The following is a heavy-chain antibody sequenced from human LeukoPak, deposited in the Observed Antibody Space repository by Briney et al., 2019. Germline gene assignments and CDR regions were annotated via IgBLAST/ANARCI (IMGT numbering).Heavy chain of an antibody. CDR1: GLTFTNYG. D-gene: IGHD6-19*01. Sequence: GGSLKLSCAASGLTFTNYGMTWVRQAPGKGPEWVSSISGSGSDTYYADSVKGRFTISRDNSKNTLYVQMVSLRAEDTAIYYCAGSSGWWAHDYWGQGTLVTVS. CDR2: ISGSGSDT. V-gene: IGHV3-23*01. J-gene: IGHJ4*02. CDR3: AGSSGWWAHDY.